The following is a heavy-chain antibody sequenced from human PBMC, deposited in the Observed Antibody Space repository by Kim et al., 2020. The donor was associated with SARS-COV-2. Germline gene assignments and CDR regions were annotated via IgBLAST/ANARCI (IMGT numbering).Heavy chain of an antibody. CDR3: ARNKNNYYGSGSYYFYF. Sequence: GGSLRLSCAASGFTFSSYAMHWVRQAPGKGLEWVAVISYDGSNKYYADSVKGRFTISRDNSKNTLYLQMNSLRAEDTAVYYCARNKNNYYGSGSYYFYF. CDR1: GFTFSSYA. J-gene: IGHJ4*01. CDR2: ISYDGSNK. D-gene: IGHD3-10*01. V-gene: IGHV3-30*04.